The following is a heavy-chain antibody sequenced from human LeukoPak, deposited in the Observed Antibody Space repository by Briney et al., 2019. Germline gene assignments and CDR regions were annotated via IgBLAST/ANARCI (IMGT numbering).Heavy chain of an antibody. Sequence: PGGCLRLSSADSGVTSKNHWMYSVRHAPRKGLCWISRINTDGRTTDYADSVKGRFTISRDNAKNTLYLQMNSLRAEDTAVYYCGRDVNWNQIDYWGQGSLVSVSS. J-gene: IGHJ4*02. V-gene: IGHV3-74*01. CDR1: GVTSKNHW. D-gene: IGHD1-20*01. CDR2: INTDGRTT. CDR3: GRDVNWNQIDY.